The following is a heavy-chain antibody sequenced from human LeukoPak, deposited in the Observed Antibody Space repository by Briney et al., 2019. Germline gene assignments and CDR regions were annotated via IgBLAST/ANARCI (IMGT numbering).Heavy chain of an antibody. D-gene: IGHD3-9*01. J-gene: IGHJ5*02. Sequence: SETLSLTCAVYGGSFSGYYWSWIRQPPGKGLEWIGEINHSGSTNYNPSLKSRVTISVDTSKNQFSLKLSSVTAADTAVYYCARQVRYYDILTGYYPQGDWFDPWGQGTLVTVSS. CDR1: GGSFSGYY. V-gene: IGHV4-34*01. CDR3: ARQVRYYDILTGYYPQGDWFDP. CDR2: INHSGST.